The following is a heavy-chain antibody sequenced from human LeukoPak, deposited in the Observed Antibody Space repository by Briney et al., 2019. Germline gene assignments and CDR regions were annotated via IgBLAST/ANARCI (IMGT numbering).Heavy chain of an antibody. J-gene: IGHJ4*02. CDR2: ISYDGSNK. CDR1: GFTFSNYN. D-gene: IGHD6-13*01. V-gene: IGHV3-30*18. CDR3: AKDRGQIAAAGTLNY. Sequence: GGSLRLSCAASGFTFSNYNMNWVRQAPGKGLEWVAVISYDGSNKYYADSVKGRFTISRDNSKNTLYLQMNSLRAEDTAVYYCAKDRGQIAAAGTLNYWGQGTLVTVSS.